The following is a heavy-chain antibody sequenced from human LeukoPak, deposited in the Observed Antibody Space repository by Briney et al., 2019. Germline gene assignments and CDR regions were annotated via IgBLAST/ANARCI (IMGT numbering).Heavy chain of an antibody. J-gene: IGHJ5*02. CDR1: GGSISSGGYY. Sequence: PSETLSLTCTVSGGSISSGGYYWSWIRQHPGKGLEWIGYIYYSGSTYYNPSLKSRVTISVDTSKNQFSLKLSSVTAADTAVYYCAREGLGSGSDPWGQGTLVTVSS. D-gene: IGHD3-10*01. CDR3: AREGLGSGSDP. CDR2: IYYSGST. V-gene: IGHV4-31*03.